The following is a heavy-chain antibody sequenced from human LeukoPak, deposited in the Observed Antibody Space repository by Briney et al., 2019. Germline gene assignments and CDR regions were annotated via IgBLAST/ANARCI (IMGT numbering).Heavy chain of an antibody. D-gene: IGHD5-12*01. V-gene: IGHV3-21*01. CDR1: GFTFSSYN. CDR2: ISRNSNSM. CDR3: ARGDDGYDELDY. J-gene: IGHJ4*02. Sequence: GGSLRLSCAASGFTFSSYNMNWVRQAPGKGLEWVSSISRNSNSMYYADALKGRFTIFRDNAKNSLYLQMNSLRVEDTAVYYCARGDDGYDELDYWGQGTLATVSS.